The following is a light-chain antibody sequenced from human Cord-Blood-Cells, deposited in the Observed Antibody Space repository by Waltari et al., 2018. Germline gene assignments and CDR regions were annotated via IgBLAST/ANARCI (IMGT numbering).Light chain of an antibody. CDR1: SSDVGGYNS. CDR3: SSYTSSSTWV. V-gene: IGLV2-14*01. CDR2: DVS. J-gene: IGLJ3*02. Sequence: QSALTQPASVSGSPGQSLPISCTGTSSDVGGYNSVSWYQQHPGKAPKLMIYDVSNRPSGVSIRFSGSKSGNTASLTISGLQAEDEADYYCSSYTSSSTWVFGGGTKLTVL.